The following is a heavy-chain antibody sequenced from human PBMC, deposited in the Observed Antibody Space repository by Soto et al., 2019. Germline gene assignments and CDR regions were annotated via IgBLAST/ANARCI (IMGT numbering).Heavy chain of an antibody. J-gene: IGHJ3*02. Sequence: QVQLVQSGAEVKKPGSSVKVSCKASGGTFSSYTISWVRQAPGQGLEWMGRIIPILGIANYAQKFQGRVTITADKSTSTAYMELSSLRSEDTAVYYCARDNKTTYYDIVTGNGAFDIWGQGTMVTVSS. CDR2: IIPILGIA. CDR3: ARDNKTTYYDIVTGNGAFDI. CDR1: GGTFSSYT. D-gene: IGHD3-9*01. V-gene: IGHV1-69*08.